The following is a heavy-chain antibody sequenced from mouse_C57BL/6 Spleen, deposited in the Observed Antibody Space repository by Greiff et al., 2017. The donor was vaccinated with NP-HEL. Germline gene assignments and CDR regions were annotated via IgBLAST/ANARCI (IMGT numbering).Heavy chain of an antibody. V-gene: IGHV1-64*01. D-gene: IGHD2-4*01. CDR3: ARTGIYYDYGGWD. Sequence: QVQLKQSGAELVKPGASVKLSCKASGYTFTSYWMHWVKQRPGQGLEWIGMIHPNSGSTNYNEKFKSKATLTVDKSSSTAYMQLSSLTSEDSAVYYCARTGIYYDYGGWDWGQGTLVTVSA. CDR1: GYTFTSYW. CDR2: IHPNSGST. J-gene: IGHJ3*01.